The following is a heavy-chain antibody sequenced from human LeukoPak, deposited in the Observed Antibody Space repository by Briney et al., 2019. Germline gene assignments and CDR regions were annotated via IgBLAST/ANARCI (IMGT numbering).Heavy chain of an antibody. Sequence: ASVKVSCKASGYTFTSYGISWVRQAPGQGLEWMGWISAYNGNTNYAQKLQGRVTMTTGTSTSTAYMELRSLRSDDTAVYYCARGRGLLWFGELGPNWFDPWGQGTLVTVSS. CDR2: ISAYNGNT. J-gene: IGHJ5*02. D-gene: IGHD3-10*01. CDR3: ARGRGLLWFGELGPNWFDP. CDR1: GYTFTSYG. V-gene: IGHV1-18*01.